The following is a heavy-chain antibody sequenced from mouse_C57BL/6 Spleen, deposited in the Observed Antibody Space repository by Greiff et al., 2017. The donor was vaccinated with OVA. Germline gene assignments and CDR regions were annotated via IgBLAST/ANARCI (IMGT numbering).Heavy chain of an antibody. CDR1: GYTFTSYW. CDR2: IDPSDSYT. CDR3: ARDYGSSNYAMDY. J-gene: IGHJ4*01. D-gene: IGHD1-1*01. Sequence: VQLQQSGAELVMPGASVKLSCKASGYTFTSYWMHWVKQRPGQGLEWIGEIDPSDSYTNYNQKFKGKSTLTVDKSSSTAYMQLSSLTSEDSAVYYCARDYGSSNYAMDYWGQGTSVTVSS. V-gene: IGHV1-69*01.